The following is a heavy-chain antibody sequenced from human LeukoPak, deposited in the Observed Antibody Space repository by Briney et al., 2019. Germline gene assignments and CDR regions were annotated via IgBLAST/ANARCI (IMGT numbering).Heavy chain of an antibody. V-gene: IGHV3-7*01. D-gene: IGHD2-2*01. CDR3: ARDPRYCSSTSCHDAFDI. CDR1: GFTFSSCW. Sequence: PGGSLRLSCAASGFTFSSCWMSWVRQAPGKGREWVANIKQDGSEKYYVDSVKGRFTISRDNAKNSLYLQMNSLRAEDTAVYYCARDPRYCSSTSCHDAFDIWGQGTMVTVSS. J-gene: IGHJ3*02. CDR2: IKQDGSEK.